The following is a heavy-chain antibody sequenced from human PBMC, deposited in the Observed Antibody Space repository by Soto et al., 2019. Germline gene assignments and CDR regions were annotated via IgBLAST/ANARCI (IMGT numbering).Heavy chain of an antibody. CDR1: GGSISSGGYY. J-gene: IGHJ4*02. D-gene: IGHD4-4*01. CDR2: IYYSGST. Sequence: PSETLSLTCTVSGGSISSGGYYWSWIRQHPGKGLEWIGYIYYSGSTYYNPSLKSRVTISVDTSKNQFSLKLSSVTAADTAVYYCAREDSYPDYTSDYWGQGTLVTVSS. V-gene: IGHV4-31*03. CDR3: AREDSYPDYTSDY.